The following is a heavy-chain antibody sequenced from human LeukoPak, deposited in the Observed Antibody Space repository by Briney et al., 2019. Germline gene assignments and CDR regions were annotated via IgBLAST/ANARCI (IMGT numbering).Heavy chain of an antibody. D-gene: IGHD3-22*01. CDR1: GGSINNYY. J-gene: IGHJ4*02. V-gene: IGHV4-59*01. CDR2: IYYTGST. Sequence: SETLSLTCTVSGGSINNYYWSWIRQPPGKGLEWIGYIYYTGSTNYNPSLKSRVTISVDTSKSHSSLKMSTLTAADTAVYYCARHRGSGYPYFDYWGQGTLVTVSS. CDR3: ARHRGSGYPYFDY.